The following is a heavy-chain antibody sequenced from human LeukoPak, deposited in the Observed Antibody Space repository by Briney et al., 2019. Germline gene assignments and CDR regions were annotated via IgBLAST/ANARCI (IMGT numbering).Heavy chain of an antibody. CDR1: GGSISSGSYF. CDR3: AREGYTSSWYSGYYYFDY. CDR2: INTSGST. D-gene: IGHD6-13*01. V-gene: IGHV4-61*02. J-gene: IGHJ4*02. Sequence: SETLSLTCTVSGGSISSGSYFWTWIRQPAGKRLEWLGRINTSGSTNYNPSLKSRVTISVDTSKNQFSLKLSSVTAADTAVFFCAREGYTSSWYSGYYYFDYWGQGTLVTVSS.